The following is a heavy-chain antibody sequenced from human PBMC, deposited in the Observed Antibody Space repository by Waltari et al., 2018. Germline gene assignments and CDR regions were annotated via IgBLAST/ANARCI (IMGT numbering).Heavy chain of an antibody. CDR2: INHSGST. CDR1: GGSFSGYY. CDR3: ARGRRGYDSSGYYSQTFDY. J-gene: IGHJ4*02. V-gene: IGHV4-34*01. D-gene: IGHD3-22*01. Sequence: QVQLQQWGAGLLKPSETLSLTCAVYGGSFSGYYWSWIRQPPGKGLEWIGEINHSGSTNYNPSLKSRVTISVDTSKNQFSLKLSSVTAADTAVYYCARGRRGYDSSGYYSQTFDYWGQGTLVTVSS.